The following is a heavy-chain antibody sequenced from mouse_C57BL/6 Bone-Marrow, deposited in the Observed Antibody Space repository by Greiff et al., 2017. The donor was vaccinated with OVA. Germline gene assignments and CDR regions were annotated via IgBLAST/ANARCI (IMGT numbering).Heavy chain of an antibody. CDR1: GYTFTNYW. J-gene: IGHJ4*01. CDR3: ARDGRQGVYAMDY. Sequence: VQLQQSGAELVRPGTSVKMSCKASGYTFTNYWIGWAKQRPGHGLEWIGDLYPGGGYTNYNEKFKGKATLTADKSSSTAYMQFSSLTSQDSAIYYCARDGRQGVYAMDYWGQGTSVTVSS. D-gene: IGHD2-3*01. CDR2: LYPGGGYT. V-gene: IGHV1-63*01.